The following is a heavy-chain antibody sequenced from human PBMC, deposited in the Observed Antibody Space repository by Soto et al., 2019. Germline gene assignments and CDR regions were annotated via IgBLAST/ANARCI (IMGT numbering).Heavy chain of an antibody. D-gene: IGHD3-3*01. CDR3: ARRDYDFWSVRWFAP. Sequence: PSETLSLTCAVYGGSFSGYYWSWIRQPPGKGLEWIGEINHSGSTNYNPSLKSRVTISVDTSKNQFSLKLSSVTAADTAVYYCARRDYDFWSVRWFAPWGQGTLVTVSS. CDR1: GGSFSGYY. V-gene: IGHV4-34*01. J-gene: IGHJ5*02. CDR2: INHSGST.